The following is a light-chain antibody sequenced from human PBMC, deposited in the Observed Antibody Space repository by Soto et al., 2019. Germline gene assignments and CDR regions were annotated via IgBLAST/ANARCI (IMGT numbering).Light chain of an antibody. CDR1: QSVLYSPNNKTY. CDR3: QQYYSTPYT. V-gene: IGKV4-1*01. Sequence: DIVMTQSPDSLAVSLGERATVNCKSSQSVLYSPNNKTYLAWYQQKPGQPPNLLIYWASTRESGVPDRFSGSGSETDFTLTISSLQAEDVAVYYCQQYYSTPYTFGQGTKLEIK. CDR2: WAS. J-gene: IGKJ2*01.